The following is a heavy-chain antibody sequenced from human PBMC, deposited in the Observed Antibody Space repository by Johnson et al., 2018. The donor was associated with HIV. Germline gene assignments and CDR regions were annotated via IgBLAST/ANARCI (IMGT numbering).Heavy chain of an antibody. CDR1: GFTFSNAW. D-gene: IGHD3-22*01. CDR2: IKSKTDGGTT. V-gene: IGHV3-15*01. CDR3: ARDGQDRDDAFDI. Sequence: VRLVESGGGLVKPGGSLRLSCAASGFTFSNAWMSWVRQTPGKGLEWVGRIKSKTDGGTTDYAAPVKGRFTISRDDSKNTLYLQMNSLRAEDTAVYYCARDGQDRDDAFDIWGQGTMVTVSS. J-gene: IGHJ3*02.